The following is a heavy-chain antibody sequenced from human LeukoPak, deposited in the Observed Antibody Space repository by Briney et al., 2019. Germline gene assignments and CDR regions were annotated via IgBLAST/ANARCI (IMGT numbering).Heavy chain of an antibody. CDR1: GGSLSGYY. V-gene: IGHV4-34*01. CDR3: ARRPTVTTLGPSWYFDL. Sequence: SETLSPTCAVYGGSLSGYYWSWIRQPPGKGLEWIGEINHSGSTNYNPSLKSRVTISVDTSKNQFSLKLSSVTAADTAVYYCARRPTVTTLGPSWYFDLWGRGTLVTVSS. J-gene: IGHJ2*01. CDR2: INHSGST. D-gene: IGHD4-11*01.